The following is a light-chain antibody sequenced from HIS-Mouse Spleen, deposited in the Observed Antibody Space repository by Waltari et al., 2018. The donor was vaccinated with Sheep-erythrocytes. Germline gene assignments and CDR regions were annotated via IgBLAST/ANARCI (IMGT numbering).Light chain of an antibody. CDR3: SSYAGSNNWV. CDR1: SSDVGGYNY. V-gene: IGLV2-8*01. Sequence: QSALTQHPSASGSPGQSVTISCTATSSDVGGYNYASWYQQHPGKAPKLMIYEVSKRPSGVPDRFSGSKSGNTASLTVSGLQAEDEADYYCSSYAGSNNWVFGGGTKLTVL. J-gene: IGLJ3*02. CDR2: EVS.